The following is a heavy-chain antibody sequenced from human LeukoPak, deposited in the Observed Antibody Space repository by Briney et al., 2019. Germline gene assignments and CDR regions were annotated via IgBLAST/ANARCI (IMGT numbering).Heavy chain of an antibody. CDR2: INPNSGGT. D-gene: IGHD6-19*01. CDR1: GYTFTGYY. J-gene: IGHJ4*02. V-gene: IGHV1-2*06. CDR3: ARELEQWLVDRSFDY. Sequence: GASVKVSCKASGYTFTGYYMHWVRQAPGQGLEWMGRINPNSGGTNYAQKFQSRVTMTRDTSISTAYMELSRLRSDDTAVYYCARELEQWLVDRSFDYWGQGTLVTVSS.